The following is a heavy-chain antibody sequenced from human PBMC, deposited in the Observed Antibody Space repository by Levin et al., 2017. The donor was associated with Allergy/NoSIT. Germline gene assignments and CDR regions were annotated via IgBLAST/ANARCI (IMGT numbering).Heavy chain of an antibody. CDR1: GFTVSSNY. CDR2: IYSGGDT. D-gene: IGHD4-17*01. V-gene: IGHV3-53*01. Sequence: GGSLRLSCAASGFTVSSNYMSWVRQAPGKGLEWVSVIYSGGDTYYADSVMGRFTISRDNSQNTVSFQINSLRAEDTAIYYCAKTEGGGRGDPYYFDSWGQGTLVTVSS. J-gene: IGHJ4*02. CDR3: AKTEGGGRGDPYYFDS.